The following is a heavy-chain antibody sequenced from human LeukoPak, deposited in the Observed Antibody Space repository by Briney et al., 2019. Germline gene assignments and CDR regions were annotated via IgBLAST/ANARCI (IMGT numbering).Heavy chain of an antibody. Sequence: PGGSLRLSCAASGFTFSSYWMRWVRQAPGKGLEWVANIKQDGSEKNYVDSVKDRFTISRDNAKNSLYLQMNSLRAEDTAVYYCASGLELDYWGQGTLVTVSS. CDR1: GFTFSSYW. CDR2: IKQDGSEK. J-gene: IGHJ4*02. CDR3: ASGLELDY. V-gene: IGHV3-7*03.